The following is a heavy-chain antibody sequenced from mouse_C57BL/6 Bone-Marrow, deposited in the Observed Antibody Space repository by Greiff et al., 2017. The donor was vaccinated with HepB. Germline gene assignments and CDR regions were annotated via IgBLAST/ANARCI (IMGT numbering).Heavy chain of an antibody. CDR1: GYSITSGYY. V-gene: IGHV3-6*01. J-gene: IGHJ4*01. CDR2: ISYDGSN. CDR3: ARGDVRYYAMDY. Sequence: EVQLVESGPGLVKPSQSLSLTCSVTGYSITSGYYWNWIRQFPGNKLEWMGYISYDGSNNYNPSLKNRISITRDTSKNQFFLKLNSVTTEDTATYYCARGDVRYYAMDYWGQGTSVTVSS.